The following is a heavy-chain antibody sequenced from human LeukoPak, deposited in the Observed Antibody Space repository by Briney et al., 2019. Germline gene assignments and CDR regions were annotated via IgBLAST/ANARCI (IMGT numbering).Heavy chain of an antibody. Sequence: ASLKVSCKASGYTFTDYYMHWVRQAPGHGLEWMGWIYPYSGGTNYAQKFQGRVTMTRDTSISTAYMGLSRLTSDDTAVYYCARGRSDYYLDSWGQGTLVTVSS. CDR1: GYTFTDYY. CDR2: IYPYSGGT. V-gene: IGHV1-2*02. J-gene: IGHJ4*02. D-gene: IGHD3-10*01. CDR3: ARGRSDYYLDS.